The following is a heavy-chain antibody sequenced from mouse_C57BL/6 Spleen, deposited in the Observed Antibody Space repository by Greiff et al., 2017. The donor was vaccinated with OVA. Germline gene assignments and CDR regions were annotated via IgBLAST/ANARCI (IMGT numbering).Heavy chain of an antibody. D-gene: IGHD2-3*01. CDR1: GFNIKAYY. J-gene: IGHJ3*01. Sequence: EVQLQQSGAELVKPGASVKLSCTASGFNIKAYYMHWVKQRTEQGLEWIGRIDPEDGETKYAPTFPGKATITADTSTNTAYLQLSSLTSEDTAVDYCARENDGYSWFADGGQGTLVTVSA. V-gene: IGHV14-2*01. CDR2: IDPEDGET. CDR3: ARENDGYSWFAD.